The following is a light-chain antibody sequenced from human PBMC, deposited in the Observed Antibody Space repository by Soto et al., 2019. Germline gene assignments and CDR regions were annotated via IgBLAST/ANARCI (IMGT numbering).Light chain of an antibody. CDR3: QQSYITPPWT. CDR2: GES. Sequence: DIQMTQSPSSLSASVGDRVTITCRASQSISNFLNWYQQKPGKAPKLLIYGESSLQSGVPSRFSGSGSGTDFTLTISSLQPEDFATYYCQQSYITPPWTFGQGTKVEMK. J-gene: IGKJ1*01. CDR1: QSISNF. V-gene: IGKV1-39*01.